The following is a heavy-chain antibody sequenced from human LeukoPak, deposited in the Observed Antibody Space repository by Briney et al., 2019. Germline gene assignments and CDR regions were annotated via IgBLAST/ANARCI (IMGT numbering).Heavy chain of an antibody. D-gene: IGHD1-26*01. Sequence: GGSLRLSCAASGFTFSSYSMNWVRQAPGKGLEWVSSISSSSSYICYADSVKGRFTISRDNAKNSLYLQMNSLRAEDTAVYYCASGIRAFDYWGQGALVTVSS. J-gene: IGHJ4*02. CDR2: ISSSSSYI. V-gene: IGHV3-21*01. CDR3: ASGIRAFDY. CDR1: GFTFSSYS.